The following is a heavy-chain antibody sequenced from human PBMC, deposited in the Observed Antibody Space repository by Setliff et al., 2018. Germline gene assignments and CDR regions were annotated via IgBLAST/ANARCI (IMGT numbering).Heavy chain of an antibody. CDR3: ARERAYDGLNYYGMDV. V-gene: IGHV1-18*01. Sequence: ASVKVSCKASGYSFTTYGLSWVRQAPGQGLEWMGWISADNGHTKNVKNFQGRVTMTTDTTTSTAYMELRSLRSDDTAVYYCARERAYDGLNYYGMDVWGQGTTVTVS. CDR1: GYSFTTYG. D-gene: IGHD3-22*01. J-gene: IGHJ6*01. CDR2: ISADNGHT.